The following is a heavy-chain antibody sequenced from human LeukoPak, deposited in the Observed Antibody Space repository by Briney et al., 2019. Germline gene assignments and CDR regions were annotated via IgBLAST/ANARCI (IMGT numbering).Heavy chain of an antibody. D-gene: IGHD2-2*01. CDR1: GYSYPYHC. CDR3: VRPREFGSTFFPLDY. V-gene: IGHV5-51*01. Sequence: GESLKISCKGSGYSYPYHCIAWMRQMPGKGLDWMGIVYPGDSDTRYSPSFQGQVTISADKSISTAYLQWSSLKASDTAIYYCVRPREFGSTFFPLDYWGQGTQVTVSS. J-gene: IGHJ4*02. CDR2: VYPGDSDT.